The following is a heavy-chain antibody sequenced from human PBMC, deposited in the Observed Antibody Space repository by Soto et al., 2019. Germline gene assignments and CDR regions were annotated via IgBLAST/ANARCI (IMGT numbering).Heavy chain of an antibody. CDR2: TYYRSKLYN. Sequence: PSQTLSLTFAISGDSVSSNSAAWNCIRQSPSRGLEWLGRTYYRSKLYNDYAVSVKSRITINPDTSKNQFSLQLNSVTPEDTAAYYCARERRVGIAARREFDYWGQGTLVTVSS. CDR1: GDSVSSNSAA. CDR3: ARERRVGIAARREFDY. J-gene: IGHJ4*02. V-gene: IGHV6-1*01. D-gene: IGHD6-6*01.